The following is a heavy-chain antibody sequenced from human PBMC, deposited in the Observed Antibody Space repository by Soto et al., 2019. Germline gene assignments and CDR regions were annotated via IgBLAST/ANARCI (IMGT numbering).Heavy chain of an antibody. CDR2: IYYRGST. CDR3: ARDSSSSPLYYFDY. J-gene: IGHJ4*02. Sequence: PSETLCLTCTVSGGSISSYYWSWIRQPPGKGLEWIGYIYYRGSTNYNPSLKSRVTISVDTSKNQFSLKLSSVTAADTAVYYCARDSSSSPLYYFDYWGQGTLVTVSS. CDR1: GGSISSYY. D-gene: IGHD6-6*01. V-gene: IGHV4-59*01.